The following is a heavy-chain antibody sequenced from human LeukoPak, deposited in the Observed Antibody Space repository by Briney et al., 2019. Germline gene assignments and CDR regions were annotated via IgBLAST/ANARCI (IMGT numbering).Heavy chain of an antibody. CDR1: GYTFTSYY. CDR2: INPSGGST. Sequence: ASVKVSCKASGYTFTSYYMHWVRQAPGQGLEWMGIINPSGGSTSYAQKFQGRVTMTRDMSTSTVYMELSSLRSEDTAVYYCARDAEGGDFDYWAREPWSPSPQ. V-gene: IGHV1-46*01. J-gene: IGHJ4*02. CDR3: ARDAEGGDFDY. D-gene: IGHD1-26*01.